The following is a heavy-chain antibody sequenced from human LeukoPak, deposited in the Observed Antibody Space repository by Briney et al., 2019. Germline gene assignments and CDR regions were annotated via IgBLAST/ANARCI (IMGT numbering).Heavy chain of an antibody. D-gene: IGHD3-16*02. Sequence: PSETLSLTCSVSGGSISNYYWSWLRQPPGKGLEWIGYIYYGGSTNYNPSLKSRITMSVDTSKNQFSLRLSSVTAADTAVYYCARVLGYTFGGIIGLPDFYGMDVWGQGTTVTVSS. CDR3: ARVLGYTFGGIIGLPDFYGMDV. CDR1: GGSISNYY. V-gene: IGHV4-59*01. CDR2: IYYGGST. J-gene: IGHJ6*02.